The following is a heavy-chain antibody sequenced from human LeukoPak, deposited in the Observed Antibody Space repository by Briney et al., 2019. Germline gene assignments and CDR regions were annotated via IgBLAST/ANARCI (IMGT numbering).Heavy chain of an antibody. CDR3: ARAEGSNYYGSGSNTNAFDI. CDR2: IYYSGST. CDR1: GGSISSSSYY. J-gene: IGHJ3*02. Sequence: SETLSLTCTVSGGSISSSSYYWGWIRQPPGKGLEWIGSIYYSGSTYYNPSLKSRVTISVDKSKNQFSLKLSSVTAADTAVYYCARAEGSNYYGSGSNTNAFDIWGQGTMVTVSS. D-gene: IGHD3-10*01. V-gene: IGHV4-39*07.